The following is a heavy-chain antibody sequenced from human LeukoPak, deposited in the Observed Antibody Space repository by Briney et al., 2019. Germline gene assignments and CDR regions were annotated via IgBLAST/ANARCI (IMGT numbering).Heavy chain of an antibody. CDR3: ARGKEEWLVLGVRYYFDY. CDR2: IYYSGST. Sequence: ASETLSLTCTVSGGSISSSSYYWGWIRQPPGKGLEWIGSIYYSGSTYYNPSLKSRVTISVDTSKNQFSLKLSSVTAADTAVYYCARGKEEWLVLGVRYYFDYWGQGTLVTVSS. D-gene: IGHD6-19*01. V-gene: IGHV4-39*01. CDR1: GGSISSSSYY. J-gene: IGHJ4*02.